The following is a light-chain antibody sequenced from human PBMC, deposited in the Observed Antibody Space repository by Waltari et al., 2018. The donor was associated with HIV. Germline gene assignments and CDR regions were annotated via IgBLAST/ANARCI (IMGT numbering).Light chain of an antibody. CDR2: RNN. Sequence: QSVLTQPPSASGAPGQRVTISCSGSSSNIGSNFVYWYQQLPGTAPNLLIYRNNRRPSGVPDRFSGSKSGTSASLAIRGLRSEDEADYYCAAWTDSRYVVFGGGTKLTVL. CDR3: AAWTDSRYVV. CDR1: SSNIGSNF. V-gene: IGLV1-47*01. J-gene: IGLJ2*01.